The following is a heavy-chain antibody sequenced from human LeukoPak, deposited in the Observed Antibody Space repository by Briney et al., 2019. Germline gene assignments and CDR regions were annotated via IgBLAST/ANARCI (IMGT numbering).Heavy chain of an antibody. J-gene: IGHJ6*03. Sequence: GGSLKLACEASGFTVSDSSVHWVRQPSGKGLEWVGRVRTKPNNYATTYAASVKGRFFISRDDSKNTACLQMNSLKTEDTAIYYCTRGGSWCNGYYCYMDVWGKGTTVVVSS. V-gene: IGHV3-73*01. CDR3: TRGGSWCNGYYCYMDV. CDR2: VRTKPNNYAT. CDR1: GFTVSDSS. D-gene: IGHD2-8*01.